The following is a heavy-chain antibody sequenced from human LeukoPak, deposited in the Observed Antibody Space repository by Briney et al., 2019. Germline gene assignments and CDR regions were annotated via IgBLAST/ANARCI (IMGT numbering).Heavy chain of an antibody. CDR1: GGSFSGYY. D-gene: IGHD7-27*01. J-gene: IGHJ4*02. CDR3: ASKLGIFDY. Sequence: SETLSLTCAVYGGSFSGYYWSWIRQPPGKGLEWIGEINHSGSTNYNPSLKCRVTISVDTSKNQFSLKLSSVTAADTAVYYCASKLGIFDYWGQGTLVTVSS. V-gene: IGHV4-34*01. CDR2: INHSGST.